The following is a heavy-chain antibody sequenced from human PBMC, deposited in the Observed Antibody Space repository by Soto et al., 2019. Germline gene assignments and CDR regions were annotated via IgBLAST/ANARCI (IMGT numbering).Heavy chain of an antibody. V-gene: IGHV3-30-3*01. D-gene: IGHD3-22*01. CDR1: GFTFVTYP. Sequence: GGSLRLSCSASGFTFVTYPMHWVHQAPGKGLEWVAVISLNGCNKDYAESVKGRFTITRDKYKYMLYLQMNSLRPDDTAVYYCAREDNSSGYPGPFDLWGQGITVTVSS. J-gene: IGHJ3*01. CDR3: AREDNSSGYPGPFDL. CDR2: ISLNGCNK.